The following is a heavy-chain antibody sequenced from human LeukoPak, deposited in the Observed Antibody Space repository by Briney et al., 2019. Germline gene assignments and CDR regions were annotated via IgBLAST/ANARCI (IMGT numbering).Heavy chain of an antibody. CDR1: RFTFSSYS. CDR2: IGISSGNT. J-gene: IGHJ4*02. D-gene: IGHD1-1*01. CDR3: ARDHNYAFDN. Sequence: GGSLRLSCAASRFTFSSYSMNWVRQAPGKGLEWISYIGISSGNTKYADSVKGRFTISGDNARDSLYLQMNSLRVEDSAVYYCARDHNYAFDNWGQGTLVTVFS. V-gene: IGHV3-48*04.